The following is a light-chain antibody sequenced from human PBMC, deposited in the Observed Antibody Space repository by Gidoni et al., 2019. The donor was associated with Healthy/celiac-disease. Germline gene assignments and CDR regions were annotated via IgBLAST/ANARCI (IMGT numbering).Light chain of an antibody. CDR1: SSDVGGYNS. J-gene: IGLJ2*01. Sequence: SALTQPASVSGSPGQSITISCTGTSSDVGGYNSVSWYQPHPGKAPKLMIYDSSNRPSGVSNRFSGSKSGNTASLTISGLQAEDEADYYCSSYTSSSTLVFGGGTKLTVL. CDR3: SSYTSSSTLV. CDR2: DSS. V-gene: IGLV2-14*03.